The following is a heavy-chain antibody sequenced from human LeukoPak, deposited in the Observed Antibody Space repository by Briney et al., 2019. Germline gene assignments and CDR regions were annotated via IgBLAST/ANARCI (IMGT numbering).Heavy chain of an antibody. CDR3: ANGRAVAGPFDY. D-gene: IGHD6-19*01. CDR2: INWNSGSI. V-gene: IGHV3-9*01. Sequence: GRSLRLSCVASGFSFEDYAMHWVRQAPGKGLEWVSGINWNSGSIGYADSVKGRFTIPRDNAKNSLYLQMNSLRAEDTALYYCANGRAVAGPFDYWGQGIMVTVSS. J-gene: IGHJ4*02. CDR1: GFSFEDYA.